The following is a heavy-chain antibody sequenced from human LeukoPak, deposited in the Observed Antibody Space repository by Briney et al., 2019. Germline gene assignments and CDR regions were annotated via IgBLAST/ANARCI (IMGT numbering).Heavy chain of an antibody. CDR2: ISGSGDST. D-gene: IGHD3-22*01. V-gene: IGHV3-23*01. J-gene: IGHJ3*02. Sequence: GGSLRLSCAASGFTFSSYAMSWVRQAPGRGLEWVSAISGSGDSTYYADSVKGRFTISRDNSKNTLYLQMNSLRAEDTAVYYCAKDVIVVVIGAFDIWGQGTMVTLSS. CDR1: GFTFSSYA. CDR3: AKDVIVVVIGAFDI.